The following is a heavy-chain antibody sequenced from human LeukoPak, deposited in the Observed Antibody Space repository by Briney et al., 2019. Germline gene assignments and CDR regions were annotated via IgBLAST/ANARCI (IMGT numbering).Heavy chain of an antibody. CDR1: GGSMSSYY. CDR2: IYYSGST. V-gene: IGHV4-59*08. J-gene: IGHJ4*02. D-gene: IGHD3-3*01. CDR3: ARRTTNDFWSGYNFDY. Sequence: PSETLSLTCSVWGGSMSSYYGIWIRQPPGKGREWSGYIYYSGSTNYNLSLKCRVTISVDTSKNQFYLKLSSVTAADTAVYYCARRTTNDFWSGYNFDYWGQGTLVPVSS.